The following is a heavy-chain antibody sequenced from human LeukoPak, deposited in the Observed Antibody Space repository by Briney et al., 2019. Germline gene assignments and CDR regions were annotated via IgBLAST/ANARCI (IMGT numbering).Heavy chain of an antibody. Sequence: SETLSLTCTVSGGSISSSSYYWGWIRQPPGKGLEWIGSIYYSGSTYYNPSLKSRVTISVDTSKNQFSLKLSSVTAADTAVYYCASIDQVDYWGQGTLATVSS. D-gene: IGHD2-2*01. V-gene: IGHV4-39*01. CDR2: IYYSGST. J-gene: IGHJ4*02. CDR1: GGSISSSSYY. CDR3: ASIDQVDY.